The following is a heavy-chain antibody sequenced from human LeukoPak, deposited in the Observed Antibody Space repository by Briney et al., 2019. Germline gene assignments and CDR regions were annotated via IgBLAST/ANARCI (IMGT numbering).Heavy chain of an antibody. J-gene: IGHJ5*02. Sequence: GGSLRLSCAASGFTFDDFAMHWVRQAPGKGLEWVSGISWNSGNIGYADSVQGRFTISRDNAKNSLYLQMNSLRAEDTAVYYCARETRFGDTYWFDPWGQGTLVTVSS. CDR2: ISWNSGNI. D-gene: IGHD3-10*01. CDR3: ARETRFGDTYWFDP. CDR1: GFTFDDFA. V-gene: IGHV3-9*01.